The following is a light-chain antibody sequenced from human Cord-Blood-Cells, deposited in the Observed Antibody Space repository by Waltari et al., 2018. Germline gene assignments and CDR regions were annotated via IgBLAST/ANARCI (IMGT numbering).Light chain of an antibody. J-gene: IGLJ3*02. V-gene: IGLV2-23*01. Sequence: QSALTQTASVSGSPGQSITISCTGTSSDVGSYNLVSWYQQHPGKAPKLMMYEGSKRPSGVSNRCSGSKSGNTASLTISGLQAEDEADYYCCSYAGSSTLVFGGGTKLTVL. CDR1: SSDVGSYNL. CDR2: EGS. CDR3: CSYAGSSTLV.